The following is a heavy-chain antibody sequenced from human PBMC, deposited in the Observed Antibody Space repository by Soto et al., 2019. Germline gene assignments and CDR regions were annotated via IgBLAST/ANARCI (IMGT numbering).Heavy chain of an antibody. D-gene: IGHD6-13*01. CDR1: GGSISSGGYY. V-gene: IGHV4-31*03. Sequence: QVQLQESGPGLVKPSQTLSLTCTVSGGSISSGGYYWSWIRQHPGKGLEWIGYIYYSGSTYYNPSLKSRVTLSVDTAKNQVSQKLSSVTAADTAVYYCARDGYSSSPRGVGYWGQGTLVTVSS. J-gene: IGHJ4*02. CDR2: IYYSGST. CDR3: ARDGYSSSPRGVGY.